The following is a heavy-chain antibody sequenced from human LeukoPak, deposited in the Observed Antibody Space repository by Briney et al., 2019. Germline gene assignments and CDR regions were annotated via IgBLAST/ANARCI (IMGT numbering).Heavy chain of an antibody. D-gene: IGHD3-22*01. V-gene: IGHV4-59*08. CDR1: DGSMSNYH. CDR3: ARHVDSSGYFDY. Sequence: SEALSLTCTVSDGSMSNYHWGWIRQPPGKGLEWIGYVYYTGSTNYNPSLRSRVTISVDTSKNQFSLRLSSVTAADTAVYYCARHVDSSGYFDYWGQGTLVTVSS. CDR2: VYYTGST. J-gene: IGHJ4*02.